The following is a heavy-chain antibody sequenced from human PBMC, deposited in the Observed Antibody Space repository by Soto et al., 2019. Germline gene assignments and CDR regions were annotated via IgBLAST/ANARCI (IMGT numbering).Heavy chain of an antibody. CDR1: GGSFSVYY. D-gene: IGHD1-26*01. V-gene: IGHV4-34*01. CDR3: ARWESDGGFQH. J-gene: IGHJ1*01. CDR2: INHSGST. Sequence: SETLSLTCAVYGGSFSVYYWSLIRQPPGKGLEWIGEINHSGSTNYNPSLKSRVTISVDTSKNQFSLKLRSVTAADTAVYYCARWESDGGFQHWGQGTRVTVSS.